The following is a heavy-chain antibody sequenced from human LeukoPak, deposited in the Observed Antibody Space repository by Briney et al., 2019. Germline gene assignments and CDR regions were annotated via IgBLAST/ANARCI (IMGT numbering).Heavy chain of an antibody. CDR3: ARGYCSSTSCYGGSY. V-gene: IGHV7-4-1*02. Sequence: GASVKVSCKASGYIFTSYAMNWVRQAPGQGLEWVGWINTNTGNPTYAQGFTGRFVFSLDTSVSTAYLQISSLKAEDTAVYYCARGYCSSTSCYGGSYWGQGTLVTVSS. D-gene: IGHD2-2*01. CDR2: INTNTGNP. J-gene: IGHJ4*02. CDR1: GYIFTSYA.